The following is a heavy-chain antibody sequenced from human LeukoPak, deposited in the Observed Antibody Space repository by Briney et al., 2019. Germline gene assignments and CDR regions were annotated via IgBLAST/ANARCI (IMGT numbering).Heavy chain of an antibody. CDR1: GYTFTDYY. D-gene: IGHD6-19*01. CDR2: INPNSGGT. CDR3: ARDPRSSGWFYYFDY. J-gene: IGHJ4*02. Sequence: ASVKVSCKASGYTFTDYYMYWVRQAPGQGLEWMGWINPNSGGTNYAQKFQGRVTMTRDTSISTAYMELSRLRSDDTAVYYCARDPRSSGWFYYFDYWGQGTLVTVSS. V-gene: IGHV1-2*02.